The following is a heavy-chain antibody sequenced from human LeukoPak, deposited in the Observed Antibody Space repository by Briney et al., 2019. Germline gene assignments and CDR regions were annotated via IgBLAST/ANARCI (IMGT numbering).Heavy chain of an antibody. CDR2: INPNSGGT. CDR1: GYTFTDYY. CDR3: ARVDIDVVVVAATQLDY. D-gene: IGHD2-15*01. Sequence: ASVKVSCKASGYTFTDYYMHWVRQAPGQGLEWMGWINPNSGGTNYAQKFQGRVTMTRDTSISTAYMELSRLRSDDTAVYYCARVDIDVVVVAATQLDYWGQGTLVTVSS. V-gene: IGHV1-2*02. J-gene: IGHJ4*02.